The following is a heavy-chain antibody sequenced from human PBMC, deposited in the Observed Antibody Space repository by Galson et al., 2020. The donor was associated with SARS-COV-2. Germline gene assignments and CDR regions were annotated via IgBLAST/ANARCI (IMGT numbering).Heavy chain of an antibody. J-gene: IGHJ4*02. D-gene: IGHD3-10*01. V-gene: IGHV4-34*01. CDR2: INHSGST. CDR3: AKAMEMATIQPDY. CDR1: GGSFSGYY. Sequence: AETLSLTCAVYGGSFSGYYWSWIRQPPGKGLEWIGEINHSGSTNYNPSLKSRVTISVDTSKNQFSLKLSSVTAADTAVYYCAKAMEMATIQPDYWGQGTLVTVSS.